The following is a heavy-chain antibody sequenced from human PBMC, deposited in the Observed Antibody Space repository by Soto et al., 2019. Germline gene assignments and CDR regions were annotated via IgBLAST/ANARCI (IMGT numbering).Heavy chain of an antibody. CDR1: GFAFDNYP. V-gene: IGHV3-23*01. J-gene: IGHJ4*02. Sequence: GGSLRLSCAASGFAFDNYPMNWVRQAPGKGLEWVSAIRGSGGRTFYADSVQGRLTISRDNSKNTLYLHMSSLRAEDTAVYYCAMPIPCGGDCYVPLDYWGPGTLVTVSS. CDR2: IRGSGGRT. CDR3: AMPIPCGGDCYVPLDY. D-gene: IGHD2-21*02.